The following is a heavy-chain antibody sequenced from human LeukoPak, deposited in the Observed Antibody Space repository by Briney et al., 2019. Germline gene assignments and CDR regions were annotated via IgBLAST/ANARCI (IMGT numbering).Heavy chain of an antibody. CDR2: ISYDGSNE. J-gene: IGHJ4*02. CDR3: ARDKEYCSSTSCYSPPNTFDY. D-gene: IGHD2-2*01. V-gene: IGHV3-30*04. Sequence: PGGSLRLSCAASGFTFSSYVMHWVRQAPGKGLEWVAIISYDGSNEYYADSVKGRFTISRDNSKNTLYLQMNSLRAADTAVYYCARDKEYCSSTSCYSPPNTFDYWGQGTLVTVSS. CDR1: GFTFSSYV.